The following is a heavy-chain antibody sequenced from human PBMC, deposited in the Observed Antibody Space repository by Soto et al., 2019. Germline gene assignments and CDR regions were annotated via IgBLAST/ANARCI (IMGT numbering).Heavy chain of an antibody. CDR1: GFTFGDSY. CDR3: ARESEDLTSNFDY. V-gene: IGHV3-11*06. J-gene: IGHJ4*02. Sequence: GGSLRLSCAGSGFTFGDSYMSWIRQAPGKGLEWLSYISPGSRYPAYADSVKGRFTISRDNAKNSLYLEMNSLRAEDTAVYYCARESEDLTSNFDYWGQGTLVTVSS. CDR2: ISPGSRYP.